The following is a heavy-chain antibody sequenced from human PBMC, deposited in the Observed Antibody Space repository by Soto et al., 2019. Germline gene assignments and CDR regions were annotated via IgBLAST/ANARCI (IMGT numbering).Heavy chain of an antibody. D-gene: IGHD6-19*01. CDR1: GFSLSNVRMG. V-gene: IGHV2-26*01. J-gene: IGHJ5*02. CDR3: ARNGYSSGWYQNNWFDP. Sequence: SGPTLVNPTETLTLTCTVSGFSLSNVRMGVSWIRQPPGKALEWLAHIFSNDEKSYSTSLKSRLTISKDTSKSQVVLTMTNMDPVDTATYYCARNGYSSGWYQNNWFDPWGQGTLVTVSS. CDR2: IFSNDEK.